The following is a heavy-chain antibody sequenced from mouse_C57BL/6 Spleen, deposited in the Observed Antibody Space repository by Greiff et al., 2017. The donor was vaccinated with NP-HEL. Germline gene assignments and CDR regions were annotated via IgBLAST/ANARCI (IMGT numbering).Heavy chain of an antibody. CDR2: INPNNGGT. J-gene: IGHJ2*01. V-gene: IGHV1-26*01. Sequence: EVQLQQSGPELVKPGASVKISCKASGYTFTDYYMNWVKQSHGKSLEWIGDINPNNGGTSYNQKFKGKATLTVDKSSSTAYMELRSLTSEDSAVYYCARSRGLQYYFDYWGQGTTLTVSS. CDR1: GYTFTDYY. CDR3: ARSRGLQYYFDY. D-gene: IGHD2-4*01.